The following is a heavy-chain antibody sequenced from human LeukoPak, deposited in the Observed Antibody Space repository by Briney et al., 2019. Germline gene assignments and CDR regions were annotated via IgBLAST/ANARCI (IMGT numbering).Heavy chain of an antibody. Sequence: GASVKVSCKASGGTFSSYAISWVRQAPGQGLEWMGRIIPILGIANYAQKFQGRVTITADKSTSTAYMELSSLRSEDTAVYYCARDKKLLFRYYYYYGMDVWGQGTTVTVSS. D-gene: IGHD2-2*01. J-gene: IGHJ6*02. CDR3: ARDKKLLFRYYYYYGMDV. CDR2: IIPILGIA. CDR1: GGTFSSYA. V-gene: IGHV1-69*04.